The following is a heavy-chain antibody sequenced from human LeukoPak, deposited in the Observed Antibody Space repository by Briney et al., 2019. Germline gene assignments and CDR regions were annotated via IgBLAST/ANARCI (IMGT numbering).Heavy chain of an antibody. V-gene: IGHV4-34*01. CDR2: INHSGST. CDR1: GGSFSGYY. D-gene: IGHD5-18*01. J-gene: IGHJ4*02. CDR3: ARGKSGYSYGFPFDS. Sequence: SETLSLTCAVYGGSFSGYYWSWIRQPPGKGLEWIGEINHSGSTNYNPSLKSRVTISVDTSKNQFSLKLSSVTAADTAVYYCARGKSGYSYGFPFDSWVQGTLVTVSS.